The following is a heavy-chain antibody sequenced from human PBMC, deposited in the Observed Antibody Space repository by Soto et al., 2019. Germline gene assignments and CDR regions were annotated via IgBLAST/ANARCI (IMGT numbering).Heavy chain of an antibody. Sequence: QVQLVESGVGVVQPGRSLRLSCAASGFTFSSYAMHWVRQAPGKGLEWVAVISYDGSNKYYADSVKGRFTISRDNSKNTLYLQMNSLRAEDTAVYYCAGGGYCTSTSCYLNWFDPWGQGTLVTVSS. CDR3: AGGGYCTSTSCYLNWFDP. CDR1: GFTFSSYA. CDR2: ISYDGSNK. J-gene: IGHJ5*02. D-gene: IGHD2-2*01. V-gene: IGHV3-30-3*01.